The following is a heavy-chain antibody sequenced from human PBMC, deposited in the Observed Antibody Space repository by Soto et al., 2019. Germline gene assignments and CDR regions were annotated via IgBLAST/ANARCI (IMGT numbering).Heavy chain of an antibody. J-gene: IGHJ4*02. D-gene: IGHD3-22*01. V-gene: IGHV1-18*04. CDR3: ARAPSSVSDY. Sequence: ASVKVSCKASGYTFTSHGVSWVRQAPGQRLEWMGWSSGYNGNTNYAQKFQARVTLTRDTSASTAYMDLSSLRSEDTAVYYCARAPSSVSDYWGQGTLVTVSS. CDR1: GYTFTSHG. CDR2: SSGYNGNT.